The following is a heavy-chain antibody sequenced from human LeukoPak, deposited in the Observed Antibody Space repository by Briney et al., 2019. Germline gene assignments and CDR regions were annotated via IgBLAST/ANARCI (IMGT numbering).Heavy chain of an antibody. CDR2: INPKSGAA. Sequence: ASVKVSCKASGYIFSDYYMHWVRQAPGQGLEWLGWINPKSGAADYAQQFRGRVTMTRDTSINTDYMEMKRVTSDDTAVYFCARGAEAETSPLDFWGQGTLVTVSS. CDR3: ARGAEAETSPLDF. V-gene: IGHV1-2*02. CDR1: GYIFSDYY. D-gene: IGHD6-13*01. J-gene: IGHJ4*02.